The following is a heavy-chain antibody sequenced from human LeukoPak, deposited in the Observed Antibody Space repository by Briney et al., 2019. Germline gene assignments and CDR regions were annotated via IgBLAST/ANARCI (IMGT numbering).Heavy chain of an antibody. V-gene: IGHV4-59*01. J-gene: IGHJ5*02. CDR3: ARVSLLWFGELDPWFDP. CDR2: IYYSGST. Sequence: SETLSLTCTVSGGSISSYYWSWIRQPPGQGLEWIGYIYYSGSTNYNPSLKSRVTISVDTSKSQFSLKLSSVTAADTAVYYCARVSLLWFGELDPWFDPWGQGTLVTVSS. D-gene: IGHD3-10*01. CDR1: GGSISSYY.